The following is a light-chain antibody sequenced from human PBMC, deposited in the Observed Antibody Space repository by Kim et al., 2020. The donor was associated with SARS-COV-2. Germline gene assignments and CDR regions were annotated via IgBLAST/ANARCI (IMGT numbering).Light chain of an antibody. CDR1: QSVLYSSNNKNY. J-gene: IGKJ2*01. CDR2: WAS. Sequence: ATINCKSSQSVLYSSNNKNYLAWYQQKPGQPPKLLIYWASTRESGVPDRFSGSGSGTDFTLTISSLQAEDVAVYYCQQYYSTPRTFGQGTKLEIK. CDR3: QQYYSTPRT. V-gene: IGKV4-1*01.